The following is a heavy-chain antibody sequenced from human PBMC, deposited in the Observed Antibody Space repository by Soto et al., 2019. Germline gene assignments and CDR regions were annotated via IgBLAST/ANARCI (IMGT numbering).Heavy chain of an antibody. CDR3: TRRRFGARGVTTMDV. D-gene: IGHD3-10*01. V-gene: IGHV4-39*01. CDR2: IYSSGST. CDR1: GGSIGGRNYF. Sequence: SETLSLTCTVSGGSIGGRNYFWGWIRQSPGTGLEWLGTIYSSGSTYYNPSLKSRITMSLYTSKNQFSLNLGSVTAADTAVYYCTRRRFGARGVTTMDVWGPGTTVTVSS. J-gene: IGHJ6*02.